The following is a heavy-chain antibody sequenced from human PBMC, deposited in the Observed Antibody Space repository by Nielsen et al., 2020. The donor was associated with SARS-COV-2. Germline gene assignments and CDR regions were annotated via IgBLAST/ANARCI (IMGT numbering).Heavy chain of an antibody. J-gene: IGHJ3*02. CDR1: GFTFSSLW. CDR2: IKPVGSEK. D-gene: IGHD6-19*01. CDR3: ALSRDSSGWLDVFDI. V-gene: IGHV3-7*01. Sequence: GESLKISCAASGFTFSSLWMSWVRQVPGKGLEWVADIKPVGSEKFYVDSVKGRFTISRDNAKNSMSLQMNSLRVEDTAVYYCALSRDSSGWLDVFDIWGQGTMVTVSS.